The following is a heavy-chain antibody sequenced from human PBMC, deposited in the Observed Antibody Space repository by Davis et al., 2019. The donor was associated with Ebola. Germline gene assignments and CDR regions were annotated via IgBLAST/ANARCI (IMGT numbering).Heavy chain of an antibody. D-gene: IGHD5-18*01. CDR1: GYTFTSYG. V-gene: IGHV1-18*01. Sequence: ASVKVSCKASGYTFTSYGISWVRQAPGQGLEWMGWISAYNGNTNYAQKLQGRVTMTTDTSTSTAYMELRSLRSDDTAVYYCARSTNPQYSYGLDCWGQGTLVTVSS. J-gene: IGHJ4*02. CDR3: ARSTNPQYSYGLDC. CDR2: ISAYNGNT.